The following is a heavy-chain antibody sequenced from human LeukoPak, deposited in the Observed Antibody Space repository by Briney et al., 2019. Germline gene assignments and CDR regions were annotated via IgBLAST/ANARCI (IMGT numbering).Heavy chain of an antibody. D-gene: IGHD5-18*01. CDR1: GFTFSNYG. V-gene: IGHV3-30*03. J-gene: IGHJ3*02. CDR3: ARVWDTAMVVPANHAFDI. CDR2: ISYDGSNQ. Sequence: GGSLRLSCAASGFTFSNYGMHWVRQAPGKGLEWVAVISYDGSNQYYADSVKGRFTISRDNSKNTLYLQMNSLGAEDTAVYYCARVWDTAMVVPANHAFDIWGQGTMVTVSS.